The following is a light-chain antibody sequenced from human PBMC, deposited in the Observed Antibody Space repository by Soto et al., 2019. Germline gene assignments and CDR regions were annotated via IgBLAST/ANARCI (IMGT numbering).Light chain of an antibody. CDR3: QQYGRSLQT. Sequence: EIVLTQSPGTLSLSPGETATLSCRASQSISNNYLAWYQQKSGQAPRLLISAASNRATGIPDRFRGSGSGTDFTLTISRLEPEDFAVYYCQQYGRSLQTFGPGTKV. CDR1: QSISNNY. CDR2: AAS. J-gene: IGKJ3*01. V-gene: IGKV3-20*01.